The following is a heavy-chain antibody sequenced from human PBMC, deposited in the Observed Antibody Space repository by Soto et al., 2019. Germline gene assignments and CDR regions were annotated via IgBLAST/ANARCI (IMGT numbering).Heavy chain of an antibody. CDR2: IYHLGTT. V-gene: IGHV4-4*02. J-gene: IGHJ5*02. Sequence: SETLSLACTSSRDTVGSNRRRRSVRLSPGRGLEWIGDIYHLGTTNYNPSLKRRVSISLDKSKNQFSLKLTSVTAADTAVYFCARTGKFYYYDMSGLPFDPWGPGVLVTGS. D-gene: IGHD3-22*01. CDR1: RDTVGSNRR. CDR3: ARTGKFYYYDMSGLPFDP.